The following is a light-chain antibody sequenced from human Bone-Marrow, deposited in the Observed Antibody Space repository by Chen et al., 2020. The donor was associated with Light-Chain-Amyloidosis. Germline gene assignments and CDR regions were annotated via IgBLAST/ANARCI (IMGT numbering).Light chain of an antibody. Sequence: QSVLTQPPSVSPAPGQKVTISCSGSNPNIGINYVSWYQQLPGTSPKLLIYENNQRPSEIPDRFSGSKSGTSTTLGVAGLQTGDEADYYCATWDSSLTVWMFGGGTKLTVL. CDR1: NPNIGINY. V-gene: IGLV1-51*02. CDR3: ATWDSSLTVWM. CDR2: ENN. J-gene: IGLJ3*02.